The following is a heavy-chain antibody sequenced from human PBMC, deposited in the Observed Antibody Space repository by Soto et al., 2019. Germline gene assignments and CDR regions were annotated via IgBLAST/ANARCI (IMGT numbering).Heavy chain of an antibody. V-gene: IGHV3-23*01. CDR2: ISGSDGTT. CDR3: AKPFLGYCSTTTCYGYYFDY. D-gene: IGHD2-2*01. CDR1: GFTFSNYA. Sequence: GGSLRLSCAASGFTFSNYAMSWVRQAPGKGLEWVSVISGSDGTTYYADSVKGRFTISRDNSKNTMYLQMNSLRAEDTAVYYCAKPFLGYCSTTTCYGYYFDYWGQGTLVTVSS. J-gene: IGHJ4*02.